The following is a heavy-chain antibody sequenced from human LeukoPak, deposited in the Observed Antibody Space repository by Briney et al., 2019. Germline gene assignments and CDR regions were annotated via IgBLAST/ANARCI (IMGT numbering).Heavy chain of an antibody. V-gene: IGHV3-30*02. J-gene: IGHJ6*02. CDR2: IRYDGSNK. CDR3: AKGGAVAGTWDYYYGMDV. CDR1: GFTFSSYG. Sequence: GRSLRLSCAASGFTFSSYGMHWVRQAPGKGLEWVAFIRYDGSNKYYADSVKGRFTISRDNSKNTLYLQMNSLRAEDTAVYYCAKGGAVAGTWDYYYGMDVWGQGTTVTVSS. D-gene: IGHD6-19*01.